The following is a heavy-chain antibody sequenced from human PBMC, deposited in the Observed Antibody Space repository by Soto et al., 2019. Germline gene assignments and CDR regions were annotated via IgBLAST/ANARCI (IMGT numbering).Heavy chain of an antibody. CDR2: ISATGGGT. Sequence: LRLSCAASGFKLNNYAMSWVRQAPGKGLEWVSLISATGGGTYYADSVKGRFTISRDNSHNTLYLQVHSLTAEDTAVYYCAKDRRAGGNSAFYFDFWGQGAQVTVSS. V-gene: IGHV3-23*01. CDR3: AKDRRAGGNSAFYFDF. D-gene: IGHD3-16*01. CDR1: GFKLNNYA. J-gene: IGHJ4*02.